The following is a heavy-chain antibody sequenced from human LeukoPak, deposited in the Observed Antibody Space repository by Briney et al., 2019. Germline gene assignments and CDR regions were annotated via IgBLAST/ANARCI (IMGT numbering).Heavy chain of an antibody. CDR2: ISAYNGNT. CDR3: AREGIFGVVIAPFDP. D-gene: IGHD3-3*01. Sequence: ASVKASCKASGYTFTSYGISWVRQAPGQGLEWMGWISAYNGNTNYAQKLQGRVTMTTDTSTSTAYMELRSLRSDDTAVYYCAREGIFGVVIAPFDPWGQGTLVTVSS. V-gene: IGHV1-18*01. J-gene: IGHJ5*02. CDR1: GYTFTSYG.